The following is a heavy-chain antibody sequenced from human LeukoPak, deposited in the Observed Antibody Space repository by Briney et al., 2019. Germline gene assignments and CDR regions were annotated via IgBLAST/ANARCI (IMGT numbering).Heavy chain of an antibody. Sequence: SETLSLTCTVSGVSISSGGYYWSWIRQHSGKGLEWIGFIYYTGSTYYNPSLRSRLSISVDTSSNQFSLKLSSVTAADTAVYYCARMVGPSYRFDYWGQGTLVTVSS. CDR2: IYYTGST. J-gene: IGHJ4*02. CDR1: GVSISSGGYY. CDR3: ARMVGPSYRFDY. V-gene: IGHV4-31*03. D-gene: IGHD1-26*01.